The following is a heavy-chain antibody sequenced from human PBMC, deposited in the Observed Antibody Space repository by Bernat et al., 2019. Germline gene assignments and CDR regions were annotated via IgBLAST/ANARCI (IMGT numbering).Heavy chain of an antibody. CDR3: ARSIVVVPAAVWYYFDY. Sequence: EVQLLESGGGLVQPGGSLRLSCAASGFIFNNYAMTWVRQAPGKGLEWVSAISGSGADTYYADSVKGRFTISRDNSKNTLYLQMNSLRAEDTAVYYCARSIVVVPAAVWYYFDYWGQGTLVTVSS. V-gene: IGHV3-23*01. J-gene: IGHJ4*02. CDR1: GFIFNNYA. D-gene: IGHD2-2*01. CDR2: ISGSGADT.